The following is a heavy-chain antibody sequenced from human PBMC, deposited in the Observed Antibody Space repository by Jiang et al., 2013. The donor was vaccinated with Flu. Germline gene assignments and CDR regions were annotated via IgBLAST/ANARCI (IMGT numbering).Heavy chain of an antibody. D-gene: IGHD3-10*01. V-gene: IGHV4-59*08. CDR2: IYYSGST. Sequence: GLVKPSETLSLTRTVSGGSISSYYWSWIRQPPGKGLEWIGYIYYSGSTNYNPSLKSRVTISVDTSKNQFSLKLSSVTAADTAVYYCARILWFGDFCFDYWGQGTLVTVSS. CDR1: GGSISSYY. J-gene: IGHJ4*02. CDR3: ARILWFGDFCFDY.